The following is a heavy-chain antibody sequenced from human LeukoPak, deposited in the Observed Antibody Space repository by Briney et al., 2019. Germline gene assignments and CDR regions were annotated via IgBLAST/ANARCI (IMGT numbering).Heavy chain of an antibody. CDR1: GGSISSGDYY. D-gene: IGHD3-9*01. CDR3: AREGGVMDDILTGYTTYYFDY. CDR2: IYYSGST. V-gene: IGHV4-30-4*01. Sequence: PSQTLSLTCTVSGGSISSGDYYWSWIRQPPGKGLEWIGYIYYSGSTYYNPSLKSRVTISVDTSKNQFSLKLSSVTAADTAVYYRAREGGVMDDILTGYTTYYFDYWGQGTLVTVSS. J-gene: IGHJ4*02.